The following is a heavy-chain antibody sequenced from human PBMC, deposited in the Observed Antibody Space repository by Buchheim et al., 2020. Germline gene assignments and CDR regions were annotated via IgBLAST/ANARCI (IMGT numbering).Heavy chain of an antibody. CDR1: GGSFSGYY. CDR2: INHSGST. Sequence: QVQLQQWGAGLLKPSETLSLTCAVYGGSFSGYYWSWIRQPPGKGLEWIGEINHSGSTNYNPSLKSRVTISVDTSKNKISLKLSSVTAADTAVYYCARGRVGYCSSTSCSHYYYYYGMDVWGQGTT. CDR3: ARGRVGYCSSTSCSHYYYYYGMDV. V-gene: IGHV4-34*01. J-gene: IGHJ6*02. D-gene: IGHD2-2*01.